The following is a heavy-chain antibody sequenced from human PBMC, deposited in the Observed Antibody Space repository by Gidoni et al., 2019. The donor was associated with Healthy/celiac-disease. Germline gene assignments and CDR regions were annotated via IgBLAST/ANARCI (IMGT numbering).Heavy chain of an antibody. CDR3: ARTPIFGVVITPGYYYGMDV. CDR2: IFSNDEK. Sequence: QVTLKESGPVLVKPTETLTLTCTVSGFSLSNARMGVSWIRQPPGKALEWLAHIFSNDEKSYSTSLKSRLTISKDTSKSQVVLTMTNMDPVDTATYYCARTPIFGVVITPGYYYGMDVWGQGTTVTVSS. CDR1: GFSLSNARMG. D-gene: IGHD3-3*01. V-gene: IGHV2-26*01. J-gene: IGHJ6*02.